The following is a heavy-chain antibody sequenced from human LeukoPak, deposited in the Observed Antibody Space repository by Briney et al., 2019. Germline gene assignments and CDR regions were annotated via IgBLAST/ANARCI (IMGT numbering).Heavy chain of an antibody. D-gene: IGHD5-18*01. V-gene: IGHV3-7*01. CDR2: IKQDGSEK. Sequence: GGSLRLSCAASGFTFSSYWMSWVRQAPGKGLEWVANIKQDGSEKYYVDSVKGRFTISRDNAKNSLYLQMNSLRAEGTAVYYCARGRWLQLGTEYYFDYWGQGTLVTVSS. CDR3: ARGRWLQLGTEYYFDY. CDR1: GFTFSSYW. J-gene: IGHJ4*02.